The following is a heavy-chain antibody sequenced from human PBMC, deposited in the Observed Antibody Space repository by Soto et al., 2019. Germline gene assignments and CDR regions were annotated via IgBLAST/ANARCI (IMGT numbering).Heavy chain of an antibody. CDR2: IHHSGST. Sequence: PEPLSLTCDVSGYSITSGHYWGWIRQPPGKGLEWIGIIHHSGSTYYNPSLKSRVTISIDTSRKQFSPKLTSVTAADTAVYYCARRIEMTTMQTGMDVWGQGTTVTVSS. CDR3: ARRIEMTTMQTGMDV. J-gene: IGHJ6*02. V-gene: IGHV4-38-2*01. CDR1: GYSITSGHY.